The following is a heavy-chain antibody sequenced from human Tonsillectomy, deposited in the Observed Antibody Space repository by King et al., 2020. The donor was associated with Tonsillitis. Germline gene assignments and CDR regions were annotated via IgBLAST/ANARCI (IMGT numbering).Heavy chain of an antibody. CDR3: ARSRRASACFDY. V-gene: IGHV3-21*01. D-gene: IGHD1-14*01. CDR1: EFTFSSYS. J-gene: IGHJ4*02. CDR2: ISSSSRYI. Sequence: VQLVESGGGLVKPGGSLRLSCAASEFTFSSYSMNWVRQAPGKWLEWVSSISSSSRYIYYADSVKGRFTISRDNAKNSLYLQMNSLRAEDTAVYYCARSRRASACFDYWGQGTLVTVSS.